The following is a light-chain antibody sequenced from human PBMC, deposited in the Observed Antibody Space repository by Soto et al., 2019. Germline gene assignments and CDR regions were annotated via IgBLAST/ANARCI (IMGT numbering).Light chain of an antibody. CDR3: SSSTRRSTRYV. V-gene: IGLV2-14*01. Sequence: QSVLTQPASVSGSPGQSITISCTGTSSDVGGSDFVAWYQQHPGKAPKLMIYEVSHRPSGVSNRFSGSQSGNTASLTISGLQAEDEADYYCSSSTRRSTRYVFGTGTKLNVL. J-gene: IGLJ1*01. CDR2: EVS. CDR1: SSDVGGSDF.